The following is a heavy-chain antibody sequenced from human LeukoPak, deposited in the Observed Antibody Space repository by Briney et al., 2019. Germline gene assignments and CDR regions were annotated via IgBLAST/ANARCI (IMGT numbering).Heavy chain of an antibody. D-gene: IGHD3-3*01. Sequence: SETLSLTCTVSGGSISSGSYYWSWIRQPAGKGLEWIGRIYSSGSTNYNPSLKSRLTISADTSKNQFSLNLSSVTAADTAVYYCARDRGRYYFDFWGQGTLVTVSS. CDR1: GGSISSGSYY. V-gene: IGHV4-61*02. J-gene: IGHJ4*02. CDR3: ARDRGRYYFDF. CDR2: IYSSGST.